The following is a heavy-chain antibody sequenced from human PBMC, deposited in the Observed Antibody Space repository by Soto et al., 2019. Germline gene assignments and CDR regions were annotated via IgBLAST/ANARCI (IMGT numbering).Heavy chain of an antibody. D-gene: IGHD6-6*01. J-gene: IGHJ4*02. V-gene: IGHV4-34*01. Sequence: SETLSLTCTPSGSCISTPNHYWRSIRQHPEKGLEWIGEINHSRSTNYNPSLKSRVTISVDTSKNQFSLKLSSVTAADTAVYYCAAWYSSSFYYFDYSGQGTLVTVSS. CDR2: INHSRST. CDR3: AAWYSSSFYYFDY. CDR1: GSCISTPNHY.